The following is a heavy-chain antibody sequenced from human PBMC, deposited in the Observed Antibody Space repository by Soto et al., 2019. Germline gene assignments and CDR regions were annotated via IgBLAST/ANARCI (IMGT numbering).Heavy chain of an antibody. CDR1: GYTFTSYY. CDR2: INPSGGST. Sequence: ASVKVSCKASGYTFTSYYMHWVRQAPGQGLGWMGIINPSGGSTSYAQKFQGRVTMSFDTSISTAYLQWSTLKASDTAMYYCARHALGSSGWHYFDYWGQGTLVTVSS. D-gene: IGHD6-19*01. J-gene: IGHJ4*02. V-gene: IGHV1-46*01. CDR3: ARHALGSSGWHYFDY.